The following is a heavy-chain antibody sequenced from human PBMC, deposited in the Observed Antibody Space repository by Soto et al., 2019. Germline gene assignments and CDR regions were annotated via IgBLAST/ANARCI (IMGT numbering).Heavy chain of an antibody. Sequence: PSETLSLTCTVSGGSISSGGYYWSWIRQHPGKGLEWIGYIYYNVNTNYNPSLKSRVTMSVDTSKNQFSLKLSSVTAADTAVYYCARTSRFDCWGQGTLVTVSS. D-gene: IGHD6-6*01. V-gene: IGHV4-31*03. CDR3: ARTSRFDC. CDR1: GGSISSGGYY. CDR2: IYYNVNT. J-gene: IGHJ4*02.